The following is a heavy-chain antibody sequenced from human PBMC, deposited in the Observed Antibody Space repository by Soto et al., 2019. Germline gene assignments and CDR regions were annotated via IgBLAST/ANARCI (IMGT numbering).Heavy chain of an antibody. D-gene: IGHD3-16*01. CDR2: ISGSGGST. J-gene: IGHJ3*02. V-gene: IGHV3-23*01. CDR1: GFTFSSYA. Sequence: PGGSLRLSCAASGFTFSSYAMSWIRQAPGKGLEWVSAISGSGGSTYYADSVKGRFTISRDNSKNTLYLQMNSLRAEDTAVYYCATHIYDYVWGRLDPVVFDIGGKGTMVPVSS. CDR3: ATHIYDYVWGRLDPVVFDI.